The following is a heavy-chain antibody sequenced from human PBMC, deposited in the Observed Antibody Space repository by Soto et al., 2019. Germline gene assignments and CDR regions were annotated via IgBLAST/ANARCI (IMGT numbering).Heavy chain of an antibody. J-gene: IGHJ5*02. Sequence: VGSLRLSCAASGFTFSSYTMHWVRQAPGKGLEWISYISSSSRTIYYADSVKGRFTISRDNAQSSLYLQMTSLRDEDTAVYYCASSPGGSGGRGWFDPWGQGTLVTVSS. CDR1: GFTFSSYT. CDR3: ASSPGGSGGRGWFDP. D-gene: IGHD6-25*01. V-gene: IGHV3-48*02. CDR2: ISSSSRTI.